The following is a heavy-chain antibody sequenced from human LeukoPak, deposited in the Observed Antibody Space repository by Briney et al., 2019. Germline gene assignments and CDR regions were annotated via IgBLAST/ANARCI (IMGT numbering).Heavy chain of an antibody. V-gene: IGHV3-74*01. D-gene: IGHD2/OR15-2a*01. CDR3: ARSNYDSTTFYYHLDL. CDR1: GFTFSSYW. Sequence: GGSLRLSCAASGFTFSSYWMPWVRQAPGKGPVWVSRVDVHGQGTAYADSVKGRFTISRDNAKNTLSLQMNSLSAEDTAVYYCARSNYDSTTFYYHLDLWGQGTLVTVSS. J-gene: IGHJ5*02. CDR2: VDVHGQGT.